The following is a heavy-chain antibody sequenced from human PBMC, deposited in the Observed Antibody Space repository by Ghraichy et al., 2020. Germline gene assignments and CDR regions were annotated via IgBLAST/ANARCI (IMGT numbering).Heavy chain of an antibody. V-gene: IGHV3-21*01. CDR3: AREGRGDYDDAFDI. D-gene: IGHD4-17*01. CDR1: GFTFSSYS. Sequence: GGSLRLSCAASGFTFSSYSMNWVRQAPGKGLEWVSSISSSSSYIYYADSVKGRFTISRDNAKNSLYLQMNSLRAEDTAVYYCAREGRGDYDDAFDIWGQGTMVTVSS. J-gene: IGHJ3*02. CDR2: ISSSSSYI.